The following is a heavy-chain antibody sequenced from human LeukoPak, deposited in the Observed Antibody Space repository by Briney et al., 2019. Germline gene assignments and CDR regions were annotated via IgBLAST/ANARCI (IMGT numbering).Heavy chain of an antibody. V-gene: IGHV3-74*01. Sequence: PGGSLRLSCAASGFTFSSYWMHWVRQAPGKGLVWVPRINSDGSSTSYADSVKGRFTISRDNAKNTLYLQMNSLRAEDTAVYYCARDRGITPVHWFDPWGQGPLVTVSS. CDR3: ARDRGITPVHWFDP. CDR1: GFTFSSYW. D-gene: IGHD4-23*01. CDR2: INSDGSST. J-gene: IGHJ5*02.